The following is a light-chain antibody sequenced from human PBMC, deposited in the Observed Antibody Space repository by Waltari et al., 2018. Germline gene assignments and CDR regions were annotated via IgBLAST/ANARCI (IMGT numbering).Light chain of an antibody. CDR3: CSYAGSFTMV. J-gene: IGLJ2*01. Sequence: QSALTQPRSVSGSPGQPVTISCTGTSSDIGGDDYVSWYRQDPGKVPNLLIFDVNQRPSGVPDRFSCSQSGNTASLTISGLQPEDEADYYCCSYAGSFTMVFGGGT. CDR1: SSDIGGDDY. V-gene: IGLV2-11*01. CDR2: DVN.